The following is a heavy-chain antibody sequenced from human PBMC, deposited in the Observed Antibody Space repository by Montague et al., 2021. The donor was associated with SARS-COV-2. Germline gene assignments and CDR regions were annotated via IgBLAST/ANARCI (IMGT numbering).Heavy chain of an antibody. J-gene: IGHJ3*01. Sequence: SETLSLTCTVSGGSISGHYLGWIRQPPGRGLEWIGYIYYCGSAXXXPSXKGRVTISVDTSKNQFSLNLSSVTAADTAVYYCARGSGWRGNAFDLWGQGPMVTVSS. CDR3: ARGSGWRGNAFDL. V-gene: IGHV4-59*11. CDR2: IYYCGSA. CDR1: GGSISGHY. D-gene: IGHD6-19*01.